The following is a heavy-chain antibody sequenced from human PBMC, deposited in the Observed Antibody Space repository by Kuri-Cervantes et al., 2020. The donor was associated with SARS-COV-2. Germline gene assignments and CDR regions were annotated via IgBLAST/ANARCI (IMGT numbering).Heavy chain of an antibody. CDR3: ARDSRSYYQVLLDHFYYSYMDV. D-gene: IGHD1-26*01. CDR2: FDPEDGET. J-gene: IGHJ6*03. CDR1: GYTLTELS. Sequence: ASVKVSCKVSGYTLTELSMHWVRQAPGKGLEWMGGFDPEDGETIYAQKFQGRVTMTEDTSTDTAYMELSSLRSDDTAVYYCARDSRSYYQVLLDHFYYSYMDVWGKGTTVTVSS. V-gene: IGHV1-24*01.